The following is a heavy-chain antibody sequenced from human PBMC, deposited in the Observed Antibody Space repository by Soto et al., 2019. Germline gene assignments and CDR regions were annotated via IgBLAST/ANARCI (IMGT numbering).Heavy chain of an antibody. CDR1: GFKFSNYA. CDR2: ISATGGGT. CDR3: AKDRRAGGNSAFYFDF. V-gene: IGHV3-23*01. Sequence: GGSLRLSCAASGFKFSNYAMSWVRQAPGKGLEWVPLISATGGGTYYADSVKGRFTISRDNSHNTLYLQVHSLTAEDTAVYYCAKDRRAGGNSAFYFDFWGQGAQVTVSS. J-gene: IGHJ4*02. D-gene: IGHD3-16*01.